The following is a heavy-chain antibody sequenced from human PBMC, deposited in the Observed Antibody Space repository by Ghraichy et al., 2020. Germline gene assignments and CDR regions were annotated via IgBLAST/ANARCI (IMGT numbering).Heavy chain of an antibody. D-gene: IGHD3-22*01. CDR1: GASISSYY. CDR3: TRGYYYESTGYPIFDY. J-gene: IGHJ4*02. CDR2: ISYSGSA. V-gene: IGHV4-59*01. Sequence: SETLSLTCTVSGASISSYYWSWIRQPPGKGLEWIGYISYSGSANYSPSLKSRVTISGDTSKNQFSLKLTSVTAADTAVYYCTRGYYYESTGYPIFDYWGQGTLVTVSS.